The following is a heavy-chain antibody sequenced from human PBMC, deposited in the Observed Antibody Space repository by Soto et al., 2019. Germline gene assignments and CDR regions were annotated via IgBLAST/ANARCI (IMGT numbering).Heavy chain of an antibody. CDR2: IYYSGST. CDR1: GGSVSSGSYY. CDR3: ERARLRAVYAFDI. J-gene: IGHJ3*02. D-gene: IGHD5-12*01. Sequence: LSLPCTVSGGSVSSGSYYWSFIRQRPGKGLEWIGYIYYSGSTYYSPSLKSRLSISLDTSKNQFSLRLSSVTAADTAMYYCERARLRAVYAFDIWGQGTMVTV. V-gene: IGHV4-31*03.